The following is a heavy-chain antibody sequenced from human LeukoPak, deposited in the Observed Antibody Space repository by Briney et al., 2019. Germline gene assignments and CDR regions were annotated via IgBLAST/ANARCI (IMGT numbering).Heavy chain of an antibody. D-gene: IGHD3-9*01. CDR2: ISGSGGST. CDR3: AKDQGNDILTGQYQY. CDR1: GFTFGSYA. J-gene: IGHJ4*02. Sequence: GGSLRLSCAASGFTFGSYAMSWVRQAPGKGLEWVSAISGSGGSTYYADSVKGRFTISRANSKNTLYLQMNSLRAEDTAVYYCAKDQGNDILTGQYQYWGQGALVTVSS. V-gene: IGHV3-23*01.